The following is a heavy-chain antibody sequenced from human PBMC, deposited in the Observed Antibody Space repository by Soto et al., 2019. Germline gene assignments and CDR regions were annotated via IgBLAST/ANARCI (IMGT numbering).Heavy chain of an antibody. V-gene: IGHV4-59*01. D-gene: IGHD3-9*01. CDR1: GGSISSYY. Sequence: PSKTLSLSCAVSGGSISSYYWSWIRQPPGKGLEWIGYIYYSGSTNYNPSLKSRVTISVDTSKNQFSLKLSSVTAADTAVYYCARMYYDILTGYYGFVSAFDIWGQGTMVTVSS. CDR3: ARMYYDILTGYYGFVSAFDI. CDR2: IYYSGST. J-gene: IGHJ3*02.